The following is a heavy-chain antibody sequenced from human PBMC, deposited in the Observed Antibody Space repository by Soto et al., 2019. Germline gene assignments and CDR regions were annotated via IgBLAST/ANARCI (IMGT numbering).Heavy chain of an antibody. CDR3: ARELPQRQGRNMDV. Sequence: WTWIRHRPGGGLEWFGYINHRGSLYYNPSLESRVSMSVDTSKNQFSLNLSSVTAADTAVYYCARELPQRQGRNMDVWGQGTTVTVSS. J-gene: IGHJ6*02. CDR2: INHRGSL. V-gene: IGHV4-31*02. D-gene: IGHD1-1*01.